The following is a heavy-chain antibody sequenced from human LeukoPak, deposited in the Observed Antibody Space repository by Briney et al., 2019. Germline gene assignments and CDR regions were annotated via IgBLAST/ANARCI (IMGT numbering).Heavy chain of an antibody. D-gene: IGHD2-21*02. CDR1: GFTFSSYA. CDR3: ARPPFSVVVTTISVYFDY. V-gene: IGHV3-30-3*01. Sequence: PGRSLRLSCAASGFTFSSYAMHWVRQAPGKGLEWVAVISYDGSNKYYADSVKGRFTISRDNSKNTLYLQMNSLRAEGTAVYYCARPPFSVVVTTISVYFDYWGQGTLVTVSS. J-gene: IGHJ4*02. CDR2: ISYDGSNK.